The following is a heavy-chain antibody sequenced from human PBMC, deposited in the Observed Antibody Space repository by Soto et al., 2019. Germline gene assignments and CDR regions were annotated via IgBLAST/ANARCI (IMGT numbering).Heavy chain of an antibody. D-gene: IGHD2-15*01. J-gene: IGHJ6*01. V-gene: IGHV3-13*05. CDR1: GFTFSAYD. CDR3: ARAYSGRLPRRADYYFAMDV. Sequence: PGESLKISCAASGFTFSAYDMHWVRQTTGKDLEWVSAIGAADDPYYLGSVKGRLTISRENAKNALYLQMNSLRAEDTAVYYCARAYSGRLPRRADYYFAMDVWGQGTTVT. CDR2: IGAADDP.